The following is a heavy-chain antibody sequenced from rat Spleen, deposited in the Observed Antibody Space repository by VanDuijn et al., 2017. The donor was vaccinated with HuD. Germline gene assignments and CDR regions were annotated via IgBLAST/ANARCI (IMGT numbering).Heavy chain of an antibody. CDR3: ARADVAGLSTDGI. J-gene: IGHJ2*01. Sequence: QVQLKESGPGLVQPSQTLSLICTVSGFSLISNSVHWVRQPPGKGLEWMGGLWGDGSTNYNSALKSRLTISRDTSKSQIYLKVNSLQTEDTATYFCARADVAGLSTDGIWGQGIMVTVSS. V-gene: IGHV2-1*01. D-gene: IGHD1-2*01. CDR1: GFSLISNS. CDR2: LWGDGST.